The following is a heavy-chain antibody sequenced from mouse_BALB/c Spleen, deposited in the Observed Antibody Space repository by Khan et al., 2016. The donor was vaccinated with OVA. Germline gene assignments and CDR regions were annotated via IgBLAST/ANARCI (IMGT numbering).Heavy chain of an antibody. J-gene: IGHJ3*01. CDR3: TRCGYYGLEVY. CDR2: INPYSRTI. V-gene: IGHV4-1*02. Sequence: EVQLLESGGGLVQPGGSLKLSCAASGFAFSSYWLRWVRQAPGQGLEWIGDINPYSRTINYTPSLKDKFTISRDNANNTLYLQMSKMSSEDTALYYGTRCGYYGLEVYWGQGTLVTVSA. D-gene: IGHD2-3*01. CDR1: GFAFSSYW.